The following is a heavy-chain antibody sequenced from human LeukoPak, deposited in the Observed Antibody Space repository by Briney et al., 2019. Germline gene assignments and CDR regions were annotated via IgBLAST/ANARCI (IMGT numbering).Heavy chain of an antibody. V-gene: IGHV3-7*03. CDR3: AKSYNGYESKPDY. J-gene: IGHJ4*02. Sequence: GGSLRLSCAASGFTFSSYWMSWVRQAPGKGLEWVANINQDGSEKYCVDSLKGRFTISRDNSKITLYLQMNSLRAEDTAVYYCAKSYNGYESKPDYWGQGTLVTVSS. CDR2: INQDGSEK. CDR1: GFTFSSYW. D-gene: IGHD5-12*01.